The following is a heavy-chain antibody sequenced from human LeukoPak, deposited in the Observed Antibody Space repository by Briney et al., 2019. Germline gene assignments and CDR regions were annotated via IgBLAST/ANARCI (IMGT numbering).Heavy chain of an antibody. V-gene: IGHV4-30-4*01. D-gene: IGHD4-17*01. CDR1: GGSISSGDYY. CDR2: IYYSGST. CDR3: AGVSGTTVTTNFDY. J-gene: IGHJ4*02. Sequence: SETLSLTCTVSGGSISSGDYYWSWIRQPPGKGLEWIGYIYYSGSTYYNPSLKSRVTISVDTSKNQFSLKLSSVTAADTAVYYCAGVSGTTVTTNFDYWGQGTLVTVSS.